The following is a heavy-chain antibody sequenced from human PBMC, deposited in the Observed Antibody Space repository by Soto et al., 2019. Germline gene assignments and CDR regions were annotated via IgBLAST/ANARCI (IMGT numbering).Heavy chain of an antibody. CDR2: IYPGDSDT. D-gene: IGHD2-15*01. J-gene: IGHJ4*02. V-gene: IGHV5-51*01. CDR3: ARSAGNAGRFSGY. Sequence: GESLKISCKGSGYTFTSYWISWVRQMPGEGLEWMGAIYPGDSDTRYSPSFQGQVTISADKSISTAYMQWSSLQASDSPIYYCARSAGNAGRFSGYCGQGTVVTVSS. CDR1: GYTFTSYW.